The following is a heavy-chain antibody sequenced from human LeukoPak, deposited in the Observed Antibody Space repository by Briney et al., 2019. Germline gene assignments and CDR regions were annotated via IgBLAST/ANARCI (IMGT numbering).Heavy chain of an antibody. CDR1: GFTPGTVW. Sequence: GRSLRLSCALSGFTPGTVWVSWVGLAARPGREWVGNINGDGSEKELAGSVKGPFTISRDNARNSLFLQMNSLRAEDTAVYYCARARYCSSGNCYKDYWGQGSLVTVSS. CDR2: INGDGSEK. D-gene: IGHD2-15*01. J-gene: IGHJ4*02. V-gene: IGHV3-7*01. CDR3: ARARYCSSGNCYKDY.